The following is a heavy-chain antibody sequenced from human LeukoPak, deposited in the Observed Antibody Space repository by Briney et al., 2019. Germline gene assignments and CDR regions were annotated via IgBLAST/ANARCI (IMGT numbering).Heavy chain of an antibody. CDR3: ARDGNYYGSGSYRNYFDY. Sequence: SETLSLTCAVYGGSFSGYYWSWIRQPPGKGLEWIGEINHSGSTNYNPSLKSRVTISVDKSKNQFSLKLSSVTAADTAVYYCARDGNYYGSGSYRNYFDYWGQGTLVTVSS. CDR2: INHSGST. J-gene: IGHJ4*02. CDR1: GGSFSGYY. D-gene: IGHD3-10*01. V-gene: IGHV4-34*01.